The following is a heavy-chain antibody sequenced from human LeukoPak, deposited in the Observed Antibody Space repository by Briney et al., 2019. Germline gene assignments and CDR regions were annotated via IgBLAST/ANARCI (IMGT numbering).Heavy chain of an antibody. Sequence: GALRLSYAASGFTFSSYWMHGVRQAPGKGLVWVSRINSGGSSTSYADSVKGRFTISRDNAKNTLYLQMNSLRAEDTAVYYCARGAWTDYMDVWGKGTTVTVSS. CDR3: ARGAWTDYMDV. CDR1: GFTFSSYW. D-gene: IGHD3/OR15-3a*01. V-gene: IGHV3-74*01. J-gene: IGHJ6*03. CDR2: INSGGSST.